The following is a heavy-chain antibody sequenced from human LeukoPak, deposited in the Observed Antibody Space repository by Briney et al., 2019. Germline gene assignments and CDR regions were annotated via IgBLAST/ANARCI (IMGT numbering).Heavy chain of an antibody. Sequence: GASVKVSCKASGGTFSSYAISWVRQAPGQGLEWMGGIIPIFGTANYAQKFQGRVTITTDESTSTAYMELSSLRSEDTAVYYCARGPGITISYNWFDPWGQGTLVTVSS. D-gene: IGHD3-3*01. CDR2: IIPIFGTA. CDR3: ARGPGITISYNWFDP. V-gene: IGHV1-69*05. CDR1: GGTFSSYA. J-gene: IGHJ5*02.